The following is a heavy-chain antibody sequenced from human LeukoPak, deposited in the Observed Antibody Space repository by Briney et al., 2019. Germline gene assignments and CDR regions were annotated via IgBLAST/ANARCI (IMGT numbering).Heavy chain of an antibody. V-gene: IGHV4-31*03. D-gene: IGHD4-17*01. CDR1: GGSISSGGYY. CDR2: IYYSGST. J-gene: IGHJ4*02. Sequence: SETLSLTCTVSGGSISSGGYYWSWIRQHPGKGLEWIGYIYYSGSTYYNPSLKSRVTISVDTSKNHFSLKLSSVTAADTAVYYCARVFIPENDYGDYRKFDYWGQGTLVTVSS. CDR3: ARVFIPENDYGDYRKFDY.